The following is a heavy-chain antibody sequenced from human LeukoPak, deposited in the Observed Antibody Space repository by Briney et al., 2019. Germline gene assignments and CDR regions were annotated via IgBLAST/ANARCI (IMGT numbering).Heavy chain of an antibody. J-gene: IGHJ4*02. V-gene: IGHV1-24*01. Sequence: GALVKVSCKVSGYTLTELSMHWVRQAPGKGLEWMGGFDPEDGETIYAQKFQGRVTMTEDTSTDTAYMELSSLRSEDTAVYYCATAVSTVAGPFDYWGQGTLVTVSS. CDR3: ATAVSTVAGPFDY. D-gene: IGHD6-19*01. CDR2: FDPEDGET. CDR1: GYTLTELS.